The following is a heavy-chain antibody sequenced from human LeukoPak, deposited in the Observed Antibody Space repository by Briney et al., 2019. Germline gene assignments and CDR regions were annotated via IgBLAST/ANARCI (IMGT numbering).Heavy chain of an antibody. D-gene: IGHD6-13*01. CDR2: ISWNSGSI. Sequence: GRSLRLSCAASGFTFDDYAMHWVRQAPGKGLEWVSGISWNSGSIGYADSVKGRFTISRDNAKNSLYLQMNSPRAEDTALYYCAKDISSSWHEGWFDPWGQGTLVTVSS. CDR3: AKDISSSWHEGWFDP. V-gene: IGHV3-9*01. CDR1: GFTFDDYA. J-gene: IGHJ5*02.